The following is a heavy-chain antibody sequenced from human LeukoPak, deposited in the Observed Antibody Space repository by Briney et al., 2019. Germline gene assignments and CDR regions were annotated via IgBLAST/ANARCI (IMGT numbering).Heavy chain of an antibody. CDR2: INPSGGST. CDR3: ARNKAVPHARVPYYYMDV. D-gene: IGHD1/OR15-1a*01. Sequence: ASVKVSCKASGYTFTSYYMHWVRQAPGQGLEWMGIINPSGGSTSYAQKFQGRVTMTRDTSTSTVYMELSSLRSEDTAVYYCARNKAVPHARVPYYYMDVWGKGTTVTVSS. CDR1: GYTFTSYY. J-gene: IGHJ6*03. V-gene: IGHV1-46*01.